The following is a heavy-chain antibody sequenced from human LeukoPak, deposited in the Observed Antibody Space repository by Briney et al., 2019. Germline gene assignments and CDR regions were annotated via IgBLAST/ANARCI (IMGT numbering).Heavy chain of an antibody. J-gene: IGHJ2*01. Sequence: GGSLRLSCEASGFSVGTKYMNWVRQAPGKGLEWVSILYSGVDTYHADSVKGRFTISRDNSKNTLFLQMNSLRADDTAVYYCARVGDHYHWYFDLWGRGTRVSVSS. D-gene: IGHD3-10*01. CDR2: LYSGVDT. CDR1: GFSVGTKY. CDR3: ARVGDHYHWYFDL. V-gene: IGHV3-53*01.